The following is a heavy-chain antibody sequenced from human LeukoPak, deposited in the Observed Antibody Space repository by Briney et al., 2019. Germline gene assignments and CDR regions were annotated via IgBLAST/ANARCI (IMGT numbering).Heavy chain of an antibody. CDR2: ISGSGGST. Sequence: GGSLRLSCAAFGFTFSRYAMSWVRQAPGKGLEWVSAISGSGGSTYYADSVKGRFTLSRDNSKNTLYLQMNSLRAEDTAVYYCAKDPYYDFWSGYYCFDYWGQGTLVTVSS. D-gene: IGHD3-3*01. CDR3: AKDPYYDFWSGYYCFDY. J-gene: IGHJ4*02. V-gene: IGHV3-23*01. CDR1: GFTFSRYA.